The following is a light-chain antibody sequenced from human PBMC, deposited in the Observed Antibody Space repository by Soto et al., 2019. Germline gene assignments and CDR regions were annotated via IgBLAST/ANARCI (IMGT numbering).Light chain of an antibody. CDR3: SSYTSSSTVV. J-gene: IGLJ2*01. Sequence: QSALTQPASVSGSPGQSITISCTGTSSDVGGYNYVSWYQQHPGKAPKLMIYDVSNRPSGVSNRVSGSKSGNTASLTISGLQAEDEADYYCSSYTSSSTVVFGGGTQLTVL. CDR1: SSDVGGYNY. V-gene: IGLV2-14*01. CDR2: DVS.